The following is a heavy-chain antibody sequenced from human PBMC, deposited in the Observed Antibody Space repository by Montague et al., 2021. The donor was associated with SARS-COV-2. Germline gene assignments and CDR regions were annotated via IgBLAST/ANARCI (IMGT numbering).Heavy chain of an antibody. J-gene: IGHJ4*02. CDR1: GFTFNTYA. V-gene: IGHV3-30*04. Sequence: SLSLSFSTSGFTFNTYALHWVRQTPGKGLEWVAVISYDGTKTYYAASVKGRFTISRDTSKNTVYLQMNSLRVEDTALYYCARERALRYYYGSGIEFWGQGTLVTVSS. CDR2: ISYDGTKT. CDR3: ARERALRYYYGSGIEF. D-gene: IGHD3-10*01.